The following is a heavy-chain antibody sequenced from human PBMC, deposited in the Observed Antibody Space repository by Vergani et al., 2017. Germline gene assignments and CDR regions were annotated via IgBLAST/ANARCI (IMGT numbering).Heavy chain of an antibody. V-gene: IGHV3-7*01. CDR2: IKQDGSEK. Sequence: EVQLVESGGGLVQPGGSLRLSCAASGFTFSSSWMSWVRQAPGKGLEWVANIKQDGSEKYYVDSVKGRFTISRENAKNSLYLQMNSLRAEDTAVYYCARDPYNWNARGYFDYWGQGTLVTVSS. D-gene: IGHD1-1*01. CDR3: ARDPYNWNARGYFDY. J-gene: IGHJ4*02. CDR1: GFTFSSSW.